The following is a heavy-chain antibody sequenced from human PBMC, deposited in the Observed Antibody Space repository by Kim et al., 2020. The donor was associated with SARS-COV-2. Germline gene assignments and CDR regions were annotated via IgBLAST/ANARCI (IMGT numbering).Heavy chain of an antibody. CDR3: AREFNKGQLGLFSFDY. CDR1: GFTFSSYS. V-gene: IGHV3-21*01. D-gene: IGHD6-6*01. CDR2: ISSSSSYI. Sequence: GGSLRLSCAASGFTFSSYSMNWVRQAPGKGLEWVSSISSSSSYIYYADSVKGRFTISRDNAKNSLYLQMNSLRAEDTAVYYCAREFNKGQLGLFSFDYWGQGTLVTVSS. J-gene: IGHJ4*02.